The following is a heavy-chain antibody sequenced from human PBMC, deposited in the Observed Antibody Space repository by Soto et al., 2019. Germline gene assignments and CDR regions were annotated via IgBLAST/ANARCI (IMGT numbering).Heavy chain of an antibody. D-gene: IGHD3-10*01. CDR2: IFHSGTT. CDR3: AKDMSHSDVWSGELFPFDY. V-gene: IGHV4-30-4*01. Sequence: PCETLSLTCSVSGGFISSADYFWTWIRQSPGKGLEWMGYIFHSGTTYYNPSRKGRLIRSIENSKNQFSLRLTSVTADDTAVYYCAKDMSHSDVWSGELFPFDYWGQGALVTVSS. J-gene: IGHJ4*02. CDR1: GGFISSADYF.